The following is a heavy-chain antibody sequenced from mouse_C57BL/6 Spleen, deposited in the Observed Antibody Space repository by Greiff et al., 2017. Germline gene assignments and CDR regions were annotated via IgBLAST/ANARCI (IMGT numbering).Heavy chain of an antibody. CDR2: IYPGDGDT. Sequence: VQLQPSGAELVKPGASVKISCKASGYAFSSYWMNWVKQRPGKGLEWIGQIYPGDGDTNYNGKFKGKATLTADKSSSTAYMQLSSLTSEDSAVYFCARGSSYWYFDVWGTGTTVTVSS. J-gene: IGHJ1*03. V-gene: IGHV1-80*01. CDR1: GYAFSSYW. CDR3: ARGSSYWYFDV.